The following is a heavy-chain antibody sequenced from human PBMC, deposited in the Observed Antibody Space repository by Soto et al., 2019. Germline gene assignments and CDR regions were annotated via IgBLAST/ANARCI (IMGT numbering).Heavy chain of an antibody. CDR1: GYTFTGYY. CDR3: ATPILTGPYGNWFDP. V-gene: IGHV1-2*02. CDR2: INPNSGGT. Sequence: GASVKVSCKASGYTFTGYYMHWVRQAPGQGLEWMGWINPNSGGTNYAQKFQGRVTMTEDTSTDTAYMELSSLRSEDTAVYYCATPILTGPYGNWFDPWGQGTLVTVSS. D-gene: IGHD3-9*01. J-gene: IGHJ5*02.